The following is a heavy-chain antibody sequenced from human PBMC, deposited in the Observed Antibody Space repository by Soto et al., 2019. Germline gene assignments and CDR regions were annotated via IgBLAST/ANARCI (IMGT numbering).Heavy chain of an antibody. CDR3: ARGVGFGYYYYHMDL. J-gene: IGHJ6*02. CDR1: GDSVTSVSDY. CDR2: IYYSGSA. Sequence: QVQLQESGPGLVKPSETLSLTCTVSGDSVTSVSDYWSWIRQPPEKGLEWIGYIYYSGSADYNPSLGSRVTISIDTSKNQFCLKLTSVTAADTAVYYCARGVGFGYYYYHMDLWGQGTTVTVSS. V-gene: IGHV4-61*01. D-gene: IGHD3-10*01.